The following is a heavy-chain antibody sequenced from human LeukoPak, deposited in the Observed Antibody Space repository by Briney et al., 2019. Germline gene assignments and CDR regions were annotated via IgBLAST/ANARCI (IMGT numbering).Heavy chain of an antibody. CDR3: ARERLMFYYGSGSRYYMDV. CDR2: ISAYNGNT. CDR1: GGTFSSYA. D-gene: IGHD3-10*01. J-gene: IGHJ6*03. Sequence: RASVKVSCKASGGTFSSYAISWVRQAPGQGLEWMGWISAYNGNTNYAQKLQGRVTMTTDTSTGTAYMELRSLRSDDTAVYYCARERLMFYYGSGSRYYMDVWGKGTTVTVSS. V-gene: IGHV1-18*01.